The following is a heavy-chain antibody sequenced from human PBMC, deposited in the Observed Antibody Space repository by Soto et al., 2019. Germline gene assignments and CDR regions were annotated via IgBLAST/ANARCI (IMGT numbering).Heavy chain of an antibody. CDR3: ATTIIHYYSVS. D-gene: IGHD3-9*01. J-gene: IGHJ4*02. CDR1: ELMMSNNA. CDR2: MTSNGGST. V-gene: IGHV3-23*01. Sequence: EVQLLESGGGLVQPGGSLRLSCAVSELMMSNNAMTWVRQAPGKGLEWVSLMTSNGGSTYYADSVEGRVTISRDTSKNTLYLQLYSLRVEDTAIYYCATTIIHYYSVSWGQGTLVTVSS.